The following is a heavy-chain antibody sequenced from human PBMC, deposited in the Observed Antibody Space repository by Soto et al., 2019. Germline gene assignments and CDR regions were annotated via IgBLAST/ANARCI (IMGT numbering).Heavy chain of an antibody. V-gene: IGHV1-69*13. D-gene: IGHD6-13*01. Sequence: SVKVSCKASGGTFSSYAISWVRQAPGQGLEWMGGIIPIFGTANYAQKFQGRVTITADESTSTAYMELSSLRSEDTAVYYCARGKFWQQLRYYFDYWGQGTLVTVSS. J-gene: IGHJ4*02. CDR3: ARGKFWQQLRYYFDY. CDR1: GGTFSSYA. CDR2: IIPIFGTA.